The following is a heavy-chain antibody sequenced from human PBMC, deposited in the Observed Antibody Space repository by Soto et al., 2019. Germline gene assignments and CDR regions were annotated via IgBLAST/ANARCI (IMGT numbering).Heavy chain of an antibody. J-gene: IGHJ4*02. V-gene: IGHV4-31*03. CDR1: GGSISSGGYY. CDR3: ARLRLLWFGELLSPPPYYFDY. D-gene: IGHD3-10*01. CDR2: IYYSGST. Sequence: SETLSLTCTVSGGSISSGGYYWSWIRQHPGKGLEWIGYIYYSGSTYYNPSLKSRVTISVDTSKNQFSLKLSSVTAADTAVYYCARLRLLWFGELLSPPPYYFDYWGQGTLVTVS.